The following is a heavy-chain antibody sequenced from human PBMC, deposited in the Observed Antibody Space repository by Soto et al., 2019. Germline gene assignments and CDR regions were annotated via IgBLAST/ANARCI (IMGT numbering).Heavy chain of an antibody. Sequence: QVQLVQSGAEVKKPGSSVKVSCKASGGTFSSYAISWVRQAPGQGLEWMGGIIPIFGTANYAQKFQGRVTITADKSTSTAYLERSSLRSDDTAVYYCARAGGIQGQGWFDPWGQGTLVTVSS. J-gene: IGHJ5*02. V-gene: IGHV1-69*06. CDR1: GGTFSSYA. CDR2: IIPIFGTA. D-gene: IGHD3-16*01. CDR3: ARAGGIQGQGWFDP.